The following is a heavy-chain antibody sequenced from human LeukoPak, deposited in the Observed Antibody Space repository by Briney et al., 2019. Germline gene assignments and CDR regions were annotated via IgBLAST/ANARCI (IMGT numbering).Heavy chain of an antibody. V-gene: IGHV4-4*02. Sequence: RTSETLSLTCAVSGGSISSSNWWSWVRQPPGKGLEWIGEIYHSGSTNYNPSLKSRVTISVDKSKNQFSLKLSSVTAADTAVYYCARSYGSGSYDYYYYMDVWGKGTTVTVSS. J-gene: IGHJ6*03. CDR1: GGSISSSNW. CDR2: IYHSGST. D-gene: IGHD3-10*01. CDR3: ARSYGSGSYDYYYYMDV.